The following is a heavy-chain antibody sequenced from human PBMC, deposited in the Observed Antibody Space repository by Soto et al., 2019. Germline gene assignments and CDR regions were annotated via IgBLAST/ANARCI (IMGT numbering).Heavy chain of an antibody. Sequence: PSGSLCLTCAFCGGSISSYYWSWIRQPPGKGLEWIGYIYYSGSTNYNPSLKSRVTISVDTSKNQFSLKLSSVTAADTAVYYCARVWGGAFDIWGQGTMVTVSS. CDR2: IYYSGST. CDR1: GGSISSYY. V-gene: IGHV4-59*01. CDR3: ARVWGGAFDI. D-gene: IGHD3-10*01. J-gene: IGHJ3*02.